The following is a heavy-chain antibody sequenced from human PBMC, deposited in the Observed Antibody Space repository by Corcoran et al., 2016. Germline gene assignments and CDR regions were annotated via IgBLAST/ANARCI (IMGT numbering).Heavy chain of an antibody. V-gene: IGHV1-69*01. J-gene: IGHJ6*02. CDR3: ARVSQHPVPGLIAYYYYGMDV. CDR1: GGTFSSYA. D-gene: IGHD6-6*01. Sequence: QVQLVQSGAEVKKPGSSVKVSCKASGGTFSSYAISWVRQAPGQGLEWMGGIIPIFGTANYAQKFQGRVTITADESTRTAYMELSSLRSEDTAVYYCARVSQHPVPGLIAYYYYGMDVWGQGTTVTVSS. CDR2: IIPIFGTA.